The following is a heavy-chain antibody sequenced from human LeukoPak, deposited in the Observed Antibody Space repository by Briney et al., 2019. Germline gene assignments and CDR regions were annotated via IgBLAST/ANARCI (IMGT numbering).Heavy chain of an antibody. CDR3: ARATIAAAGTWAGYYGMDV. Sequence: GGSLRLSCAASGFTFSRYGMHWVRQAPGEGLEWVAVISYDGSHEYYTDSVKGRFTISRDNSKNTLYLQMNSLRAEDTAVYYCARATIAAAGTWAGYYGMDVWGQGTTVTVSS. CDR2: ISYDGSHE. CDR1: GFTFSRYG. J-gene: IGHJ6*02. D-gene: IGHD6-13*01. V-gene: IGHV3-30*03.